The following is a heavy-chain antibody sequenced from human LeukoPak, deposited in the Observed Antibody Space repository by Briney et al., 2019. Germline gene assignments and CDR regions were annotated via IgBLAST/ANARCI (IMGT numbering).Heavy chain of an antibody. CDR2: VNTNTEKA. CDR1: GYTFTSYA. Sequence: ASVKVSCKASGYTFTSYAMNWVRQAPGQGLEWMGWVNTNTEKATYAQGFTGRFVFSLDTSVSPAYLQISSLKAEDTAVYYCARVPQLWPDYWGQGTLVTVSS. D-gene: IGHD5-18*01. J-gene: IGHJ4*02. CDR3: ARVPQLWPDY. V-gene: IGHV7-4-1*02.